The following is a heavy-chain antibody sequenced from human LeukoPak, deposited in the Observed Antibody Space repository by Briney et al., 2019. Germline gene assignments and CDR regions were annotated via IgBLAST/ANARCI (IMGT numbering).Heavy chain of an antibody. CDR3: ARGGYYEDDALDV. V-gene: IGHV1-69*04. D-gene: IGHD3-16*01. CDR1: GGTFSSFV. Sequence: ASVKVSCKASGGTFSSFVITWVRQVPGQGLEWMGKIIPYLNIPDYAQRFQGRVTITADKSTSTAYMEVSGLRSEDTAIYYCARGGYYEDDALDVWGQGTTVTVSS. CDR2: IIPYLNIP. J-gene: IGHJ6*02.